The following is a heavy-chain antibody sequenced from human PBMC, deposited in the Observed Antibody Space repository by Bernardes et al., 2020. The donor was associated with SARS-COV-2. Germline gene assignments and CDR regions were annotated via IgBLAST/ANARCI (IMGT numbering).Heavy chain of an antibody. CDR1: GDSITSNY. CDR2: IYFTGRT. V-gene: IGHV4-59*01. CDR3: ARWLLWDHGMDV. Sequence: TLSLTCTVSGDSITSNYWGWIRQPPGKGLEWIGDIYFTGRTYYNPSLKSRVTISDATSKKVFSLNLRSVAAADTAVYYCARWLLWDHGMDVWGQGTTVIVSS. D-gene: IGHD3-10*01. J-gene: IGHJ6*02.